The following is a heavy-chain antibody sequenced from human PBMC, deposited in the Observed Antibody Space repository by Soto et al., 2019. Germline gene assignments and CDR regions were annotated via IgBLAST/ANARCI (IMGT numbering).Heavy chain of an antibody. J-gene: IGHJ6*02. CDR3: TTEESPDYYYYGMDV. CDR2: IKSKTDGGTT. Sequence: GGSLRLSCAASGFTFSNAWMSWVRQAPGKGLEWVGRIKSKTDGGTTDYAAPVKGRCTISRDDSKNTLYLQMNSLKTEDTAVYYCTTEESPDYYYYGMDVWGQGTTVTVSS. CDR1: GFTFSNAW. V-gene: IGHV3-15*01.